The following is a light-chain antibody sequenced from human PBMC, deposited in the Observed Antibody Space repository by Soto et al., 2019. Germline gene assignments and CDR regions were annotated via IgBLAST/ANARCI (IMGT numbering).Light chain of an antibody. CDR1: QSVSSY. CDR3: HQRSNWPPLT. J-gene: IGKJ5*01. Sequence: EIVLTQSPATLSLSPGERATLSCRASQSVSSYLAWYQQKPGQAPRLLIYDASNRATGIPARFSGSGSWTAYTLTISSLVHADYAAYYCHQRSNWPPLTFGQGTRLEIK. V-gene: IGKV3-11*01. CDR2: DAS.